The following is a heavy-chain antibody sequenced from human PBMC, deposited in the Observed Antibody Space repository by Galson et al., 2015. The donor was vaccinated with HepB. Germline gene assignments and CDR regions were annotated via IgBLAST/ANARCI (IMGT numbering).Heavy chain of an antibody. J-gene: IGHJ4*01. CDR3: ARACDFWSCYFGY. D-gene: IGHD3-3*01. CDR2: ISSSSSYI. Sequence: SLRLSCAASGFSFSSYSMNWVRQAPGKGLEWVSSISSSSSYISYADSVKGRFTISRDNAKNSLYLQMNSLRAEDTAVYYCARACDFWSCYFGYWGQGTPVTVSS. V-gene: IGHV3-21*01. CDR1: GFSFSSYS.